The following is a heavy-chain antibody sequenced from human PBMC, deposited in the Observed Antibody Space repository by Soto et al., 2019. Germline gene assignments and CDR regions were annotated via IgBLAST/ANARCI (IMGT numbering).Heavy chain of an antibody. CDR2: ISTDNEDT. CDR1: GYTFTTYA. Sequence: ASVKVSCKASGYTFTTYAIHWLRQAPGQRLEWMGWISTDNEDTKYSHELQGRVTIAKDTSASTAFLELSGLTSEDTAVYYCARGYFTTSNYFDYWGQGTLVTVSS. D-gene: IGHD2-8*01. V-gene: IGHV1-3*04. CDR3: ARGYFTTSNYFDY. J-gene: IGHJ4*02.